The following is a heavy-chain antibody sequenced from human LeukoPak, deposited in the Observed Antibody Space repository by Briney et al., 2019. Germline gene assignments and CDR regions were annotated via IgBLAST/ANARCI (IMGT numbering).Heavy chain of an antibody. CDR1: GFSFSDYD. J-gene: IGHJ1*01. V-gene: IGHV3-21*01. CDR2: ISGRSSHV. D-gene: IGHD6-25*01. Sequence: PGGSLRLSCSASGFSFSDYDMNGVRQAPGRGLEWVSAISGRSSHVYYGESVKGRFTISRDNAKNSLYLQLDSLGVEDTAVYYCGRAFPPLRTSSAEDLWGQGTLVTVSS. CDR3: GRAFPPLRTSSAEDL.